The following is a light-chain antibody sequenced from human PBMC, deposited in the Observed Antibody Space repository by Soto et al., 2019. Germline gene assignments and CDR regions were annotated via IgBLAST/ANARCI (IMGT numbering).Light chain of an antibody. CDR3: QQYGNSPWT. CDR1: QSAFGTY. V-gene: IGKV3-20*01. CDR2: GAS. J-gene: IGKJ1*01. Sequence: EIVLTQSPGTLSLSPGESATLSCRASQSAFGTYLAWFQQKPGQAPRLLIYGASSRASGIPDRFSGSGSATDFLLTISRVQPEDFAVYYCQQYGNSPWTLGQGTKVEI.